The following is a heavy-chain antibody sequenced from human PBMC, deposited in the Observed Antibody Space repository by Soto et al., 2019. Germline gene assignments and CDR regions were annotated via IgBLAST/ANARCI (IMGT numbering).Heavy chain of an antibody. CDR3: AKGAAWAVPIVVDHAFDI. CDR2: ISGSGGST. Sequence: GGSLRLSCAASGFTFSSYAMSWVRQAPGKGLEWVSAISGSGGSTYYADSVKGRFTISRDNSKNTLYLQMNSLRAEDTAVYYCAKGAAWAVPIVVDHAFDIWGQGTMVTVSS. J-gene: IGHJ3*02. CDR1: GFTFSSYA. D-gene: IGHD3-22*01. V-gene: IGHV3-23*01.